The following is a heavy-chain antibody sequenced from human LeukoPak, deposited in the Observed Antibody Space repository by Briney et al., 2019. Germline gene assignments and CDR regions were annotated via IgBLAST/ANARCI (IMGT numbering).Heavy chain of an antibody. CDR3: VRDGRDLVTMFDY. Sequence: SETLSLTCAVYGGSFSGYYWSWIRQPPGKGLEWIGEINHSGSTNYNPSLKSRVTISVDTSKNQFSLKLSSVTAADTAVYYCVRDGRDLVTMFDYWGQGTLVTVSS. D-gene: IGHD2-21*02. CDR1: GGSFSGYY. V-gene: IGHV4-34*01. J-gene: IGHJ4*02. CDR2: INHSGST.